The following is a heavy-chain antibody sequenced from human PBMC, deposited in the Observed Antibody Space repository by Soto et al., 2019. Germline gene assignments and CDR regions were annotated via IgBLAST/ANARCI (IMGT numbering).Heavy chain of an antibody. CDR2: INHSGST. CDR3: ARDRLVVVVAANGDYYYYYMDV. D-gene: IGHD2-15*01. CDR1: GGSFSGLY. Sequence: PSQTLSLTCAVYGGSFSGLYWSWIRQPPGKGLEWIGEINHSGSTNYNPSLKSRVTISVDTSKNQFSLKLSSVTAADTAVYYCARDRLVVVVAANGDYYYYYMDVWGKGTTVTVSS. V-gene: IGHV4-34*01. J-gene: IGHJ6*03.